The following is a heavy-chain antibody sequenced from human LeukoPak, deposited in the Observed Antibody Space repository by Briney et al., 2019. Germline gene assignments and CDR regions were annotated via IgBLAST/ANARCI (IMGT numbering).Heavy chain of an antibody. D-gene: IGHD3-10*01. J-gene: IGHJ4*02. CDR1: GFTFSNYG. CDR2: ISYDGSSK. CDR3: ANEGYDGSGSYPDN. V-gene: IGHV3-30*18. Sequence: PGGSLRLSCAASGFTFSNYGMHWVRQAPGKGLEWVAVISYDGSSKTYADSVKGRFTISRDNSKNTLSLQMNSLRAEDTAVYYCANEGYDGSGSYPDNWGQGTLVSVSS.